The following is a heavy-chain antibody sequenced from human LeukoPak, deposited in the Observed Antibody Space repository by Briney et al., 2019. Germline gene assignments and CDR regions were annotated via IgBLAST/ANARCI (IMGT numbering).Heavy chain of an antibody. CDR3: ARVAPNYYDSSGYYPIDY. CDR2: ISYSGST. D-gene: IGHD3-22*01. CDR1: GGSISRFC. Sequence: PSETLSLTCTVSGGSISRFCWSWIRQPPRKGLGWIGYISYSGSTNYNPSLQSRVTISVDTSKNQFSLKLSSVTAADAAVYYCARVAPNYYDSSGYYPIDYWGQGTLVTVSS. J-gene: IGHJ4*02. V-gene: IGHV4-59*01.